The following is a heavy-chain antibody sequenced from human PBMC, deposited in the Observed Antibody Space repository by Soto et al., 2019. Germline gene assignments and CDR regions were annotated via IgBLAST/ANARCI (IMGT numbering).Heavy chain of an antibody. CDR2: IIPAFGTT. Sequence: QVQLVQSGAELKKPGSSVKVSCKASGDTFSGYPINWVRQAHGEGLEWMGRIIPAFGTTNDAQRFEGRVTFTADESTNTAYMELRGLLSEDTAVYYCARDGGFGELKYWGPGTLVTVSS. J-gene: IGHJ4*02. D-gene: IGHD3-10*01. V-gene: IGHV1-69*18. CDR1: GDTFSGYP. CDR3: ARDGGFGELKY.